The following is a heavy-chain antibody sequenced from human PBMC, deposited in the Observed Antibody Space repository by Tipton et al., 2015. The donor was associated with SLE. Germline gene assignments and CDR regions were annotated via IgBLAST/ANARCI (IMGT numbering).Heavy chain of an antibody. CDR3: ARRGAAKYYFDY. V-gene: IGHV4-61*05. CDR2: IYYSGST. D-gene: IGHD3-10*01. Sequence: TLSLTCTVSGGSISSSSYYWSWIRQPPGKGLEWIGYIYYSGSTNYNPSLKSRVTISVDKSKNQFSLKLSSVTAADTAVYYCARRGAAKYYFDYWGQGTLVTVSS. CDR1: GGSISSSSYY. J-gene: IGHJ4*02.